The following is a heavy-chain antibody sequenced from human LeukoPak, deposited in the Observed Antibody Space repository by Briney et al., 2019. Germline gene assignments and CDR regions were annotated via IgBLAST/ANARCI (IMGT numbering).Heavy chain of an antibody. J-gene: IGHJ5*02. CDR3: TRSITMSFENWFDP. V-gene: IGHV3-49*03. Sequence: GGSLRLSCTASGFTFGDYAMSWFRQAPGKGLEWVGFIRSKAYGGTTEYAAPMKGRFTISRDDSKSIAYLQMNSLKTEDTAVYYCTRSITMSFENWFDPWGQGTLVTVSS. CDR2: IRSKAYGGTT. CDR1: GFTFGDYA. D-gene: IGHD3-10*02.